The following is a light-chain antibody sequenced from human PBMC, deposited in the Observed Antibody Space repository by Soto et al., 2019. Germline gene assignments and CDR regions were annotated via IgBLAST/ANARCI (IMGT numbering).Light chain of an antibody. CDR3: QAWGSSTAV. CDR1: KLGDKY. J-gene: IGLJ2*01. V-gene: IGLV3-1*01. CDR2: QDI. Sequence: SYELTQPPSVSASPGQTATISCSGDKLGDKYVSWYHQKPGQSPVLLIYQDIQRPSGIPERFSGSNSGDIATLTISGTQAIDEADYYCQAWGSSTAVFGGGTKLTVL.